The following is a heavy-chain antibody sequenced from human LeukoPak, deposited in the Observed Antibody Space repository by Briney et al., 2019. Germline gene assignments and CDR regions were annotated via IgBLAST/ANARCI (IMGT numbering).Heavy chain of an antibody. Sequence: ASVKVSCKASGYTFSNYGISWVRQAPGQGLEWMGWINSYNGNTNYAQNLQGRVTMTTDTSTSTAYMELRSLRSDDTAVYYCARELKGDYCSSTSCYTGNWFDPWGQGTLVTVPS. CDR3: ARELKGDYCSSTSCYTGNWFDP. J-gene: IGHJ5*02. D-gene: IGHD2-2*02. CDR2: INSYNGNT. CDR1: GYTFSNYG. V-gene: IGHV1-18*01.